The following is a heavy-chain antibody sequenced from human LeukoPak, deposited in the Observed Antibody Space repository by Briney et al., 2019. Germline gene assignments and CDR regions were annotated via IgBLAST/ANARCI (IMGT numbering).Heavy chain of an antibody. D-gene: IGHD3-10*01. CDR3: ARGGSGYYGSGSYYKS. J-gene: IGHJ5*02. CDR2: INHSGST. Sequence: SETLSLTCAVYGGSFSGYYWSWIRQPPGKGLEWIGEINHSGSTNYNPSLKSRVTISVDTSKNQFSLRLSPLTAADTAVYYCARGGSGYYGSGSYYKSWGQGTLVTVSS. V-gene: IGHV4-34*01. CDR1: GGSFSGYY.